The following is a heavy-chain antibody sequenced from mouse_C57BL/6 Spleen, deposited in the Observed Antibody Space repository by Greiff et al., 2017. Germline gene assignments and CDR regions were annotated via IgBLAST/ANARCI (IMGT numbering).Heavy chain of an antibody. J-gene: IGHJ4*01. D-gene: IGHD1-1*01. CDR2: INPGSGGT. V-gene: IGHV1-54*01. CDR3: ARGYYGSSYDAMDY. Sequence: QVQLKQSGAELVRPGTSVKVSCKASGYAFTNYLIEWVKQRPGQGLEWIGVINPGSGGTNYNEKFKGKATLTADKSSSTAYMQLSSLTSEDSAVYFCARGYYGSSYDAMDYWGQGTSVTVSS. CDR1: GYAFTNYL.